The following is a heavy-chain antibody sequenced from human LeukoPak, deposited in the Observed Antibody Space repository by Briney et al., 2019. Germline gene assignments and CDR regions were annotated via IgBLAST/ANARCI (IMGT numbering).Heavy chain of an antibody. CDR1: GFTFSSYA. Sequence: GGSLRLSCAASGFTFSSYAMSWVRQAPGKGLEWVSAISGSGGSTYYADSVKGRFTISRDNSKNTLYLQMISLRAGDTAVYYCAKDYSSSWYFDYWGQGTLVTVSS. CDR2: ISGSGGST. J-gene: IGHJ4*02. D-gene: IGHD6-13*01. CDR3: AKDYSSSWYFDY. V-gene: IGHV3-23*01.